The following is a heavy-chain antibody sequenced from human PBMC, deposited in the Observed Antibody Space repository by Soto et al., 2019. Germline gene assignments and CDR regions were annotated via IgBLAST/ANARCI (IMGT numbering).Heavy chain of an antibody. CDR1: HGSISQGGYS. CDR3: ARSNFDLWSGYSQGYFAY. J-gene: IGHJ4*02. CDR2: MYCSGSS. Sequence: LCLTCTVLHGSISQGGYSCSWLREHPPKGLEWIGYMYCSGSSYYSLSLKSLVTISVDTSKNQVSLTLRSVTAADTAVYYCARSNFDLWSGYSQGYFAYWGQGTLV. D-gene: IGHD3-3*01. V-gene: IGHV4-31*01.